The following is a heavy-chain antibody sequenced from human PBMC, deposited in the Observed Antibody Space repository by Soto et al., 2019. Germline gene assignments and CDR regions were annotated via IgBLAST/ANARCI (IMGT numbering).Heavy chain of an antibody. CDR3: ARDSVSTIGDFDN. CDR2: INPNSGAT. CDR1: GYSFTGYY. J-gene: IGHJ4*02. D-gene: IGHD5-12*01. V-gene: IGHV1-2*02. Sequence: QVQLVQSGAEMKKPGASVTVSCKASGYSFTGYYLHWVRQAPGQGLEWLGWINPNSGATNHAQKFQGRVTMTRDRSISTAYMDLNRLTSDDTVVYYCARDSVSTIGDFDNWGQGTLVTVSS.